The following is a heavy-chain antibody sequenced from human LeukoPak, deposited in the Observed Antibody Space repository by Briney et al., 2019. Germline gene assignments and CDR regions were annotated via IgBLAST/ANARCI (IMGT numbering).Heavy chain of an antibody. Sequence: GASVKVSCKASGGTFSSYAISWVRQAPGQGLEWMGGIIPIFGTANYAQKFQGRVTFTADESTSTAYMELSSLRSEDTAVYYCAREGGQGDIVLMVYAMAGAFDIWGQGTMVTVSS. CDR3: AREGGQGDIVLMVYAMAGAFDI. CDR1: GGTFSSYA. D-gene: IGHD2-8*01. V-gene: IGHV1-69*01. J-gene: IGHJ3*02. CDR2: IIPIFGTA.